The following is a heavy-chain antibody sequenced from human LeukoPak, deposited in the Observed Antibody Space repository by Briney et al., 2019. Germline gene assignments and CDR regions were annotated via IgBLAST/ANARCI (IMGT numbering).Heavy chain of an antibody. V-gene: IGHV1-69*01. Sequence: ASVKVSCQASGGTFSSYAISWVRQAPGQGLEWMGGIIPIFGTANYAQKFQGRVTITADESTSTAYMELSSLRSEDTAVYHCARDPDSGYLDYWGQGTLVTVSS. CDR2: IIPIFGTA. CDR3: ARDPDSGYLDY. D-gene: IGHD1-26*01. CDR1: GGTFSSYA. J-gene: IGHJ4*02.